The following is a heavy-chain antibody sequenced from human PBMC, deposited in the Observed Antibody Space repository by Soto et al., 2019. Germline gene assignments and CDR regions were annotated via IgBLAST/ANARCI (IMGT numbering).Heavy chain of an antibody. V-gene: IGHV4-30-4*01. CDR3: ARAVASSSRFGAVTNTFDP. CDR2: VYYSGRT. D-gene: IGHD3-3*01. J-gene: IGHJ5*02. CDR1: GGSINSGDYY. Sequence: SETLSLTCTVSGGSINSGDYYWSWIRQTPGKGLEWIVYVYYSGRTYYNPSLKSRLSMTIDTSKKQFSLKLDSVTAAATAVYHCARAVASSSRFGAVTNTFDPWGRGPLVTVSS.